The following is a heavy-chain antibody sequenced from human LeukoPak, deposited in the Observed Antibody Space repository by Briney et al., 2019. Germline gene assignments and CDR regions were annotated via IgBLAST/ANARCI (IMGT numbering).Heavy chain of an antibody. CDR2: ISLTGLT. D-gene: IGHD2-8*01. CDR1: GGSISNTKW. J-gene: IGHJ4*02. Sequence: PSETLSLTCGVSGGSISNTKWWSWVRQPPGQGLEWIGEISLTGLTHYNPSLESRVTVSLDKSKNQLSLNLTSVTAADTAVYYCSRENGAFSPFGYWGQGTLVTVLS. V-gene: IGHV4-4*02. CDR3: SRENGAFSPFGY.